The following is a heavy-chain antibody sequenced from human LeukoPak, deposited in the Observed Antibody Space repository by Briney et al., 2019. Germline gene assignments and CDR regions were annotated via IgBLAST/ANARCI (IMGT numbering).Heavy chain of an antibody. Sequence: GGSVRLSCAASGFTVSSNYMSWVRQAPGKGLEWVSVIYSGGSTYYADSVKGRFTISRDNSKNTLYLQMNSLRAEDTAVYYCARGITMVRGVTPHDAFDIWGQGTMVTVSS. V-gene: IGHV3-66*01. J-gene: IGHJ3*02. CDR3: ARGITMVRGVTPHDAFDI. CDR2: IYSGGST. D-gene: IGHD3-10*01. CDR1: GFTVSSNY.